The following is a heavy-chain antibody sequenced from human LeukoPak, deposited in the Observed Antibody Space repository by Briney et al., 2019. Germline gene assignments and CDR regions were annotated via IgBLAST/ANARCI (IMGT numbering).Heavy chain of an antibody. V-gene: IGHV4-4*07. Sequence: SETLSPTCTVSGGSISSYYWSWIRQPAGKGLEWIGRIYTSGSTNYNPSLKSRVTMSVDTSKNQFSLKLSSVTAADTAVYYCARGAAGPPDSGYSYYYMDVWGKGTTVTISS. J-gene: IGHJ6*03. D-gene: IGHD1-26*01. CDR3: ARGAAGPPDSGYSYYYMDV. CDR2: IYTSGST. CDR1: GGSISSYY.